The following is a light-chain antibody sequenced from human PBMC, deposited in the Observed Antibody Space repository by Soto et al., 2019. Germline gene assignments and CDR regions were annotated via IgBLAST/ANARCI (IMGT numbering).Light chain of an antibody. CDR1: QSISSY. CDR3: QQRSTWPRWT. CDR2: DTS. V-gene: IGKV3-11*01. Sequence: ESVLTQSPATLSLSPGERATLSCRASQSISSYFAWYQQKPGQAPRLLIYDTSTRATGIPARFSGSGSRTDLTLTISSLEPEDFAVYYCQQRSTWPRWTFGQGTKVEIK. J-gene: IGKJ1*01.